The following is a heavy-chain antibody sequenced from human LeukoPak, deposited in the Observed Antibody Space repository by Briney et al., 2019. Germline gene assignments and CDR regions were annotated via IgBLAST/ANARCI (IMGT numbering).Heavy chain of an antibody. CDR1: GFTFTDYY. V-gene: IGHV1-2*02. CDR3: VRDVTRGGF. Sequence: ASVKVSCKASGFTFTDYYMHWARQAPGQGLEWMGWINSNTGATNYAQNFQGRVTMTRDTSISTAYMDLSRPTSDDTAMYYCVRDVTRGGFWGQGTLVTVSS. D-gene: IGHD3-16*01. J-gene: IGHJ4*02. CDR2: INSNTGAT.